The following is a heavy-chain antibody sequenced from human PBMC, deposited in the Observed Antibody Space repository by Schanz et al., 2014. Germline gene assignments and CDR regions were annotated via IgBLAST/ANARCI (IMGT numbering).Heavy chain of an antibody. V-gene: IGHV1-69*02. CDR1: GGTFSSYS. CDR3: ARSNYYDNSDYYNSFDY. Sequence: QVQLVQSGAEVKKPGSSVKVSCKASGGTFSSYSISWVRQAPGQGLEWMGRIIPILGIANYAQKFQGRVTNTADKSTNTAYMDLRSLRPEDTAVYYCARSNYYDNSDYYNSFDYWGQGTLVTVSS. CDR2: IIPILGIA. D-gene: IGHD3-22*01. J-gene: IGHJ4*02.